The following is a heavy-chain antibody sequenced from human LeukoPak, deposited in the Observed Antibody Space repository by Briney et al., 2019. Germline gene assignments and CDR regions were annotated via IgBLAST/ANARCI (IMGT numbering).Heavy chain of an antibody. Sequence: GASVKVSCKVSGYTLTELSMHWVRQAPGKGLEWMGGFDPEDGETIYAQKFQGRVTMTEDTSTDTAYMELSSLRSEDTAVYYCATVVGATRAFDIWGQGTMVTVSS. CDR2: FDPEDGET. J-gene: IGHJ3*02. CDR3: ATVVGATRAFDI. D-gene: IGHD1-26*01. CDR1: GYTLTELS. V-gene: IGHV1-24*01.